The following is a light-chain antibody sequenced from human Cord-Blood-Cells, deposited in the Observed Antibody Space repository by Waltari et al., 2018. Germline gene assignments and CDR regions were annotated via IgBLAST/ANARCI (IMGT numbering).Light chain of an antibody. CDR2: DAS. CDR1: SSAVGGYNY. J-gene: IGLJ1*01. V-gene: IGLV2-14*01. Sequence: QSALTQPASVSGSPGQSITISCTGTSSAVGGYNYVSWYQQHPGNAPKLMIYDASNRPSGVSTRFSGSKSGNTASLTISGLQAEDEADYYCSSYTSSSTLNYVFGTGTKVTVL. CDR3: SSYTSSSTLNYV.